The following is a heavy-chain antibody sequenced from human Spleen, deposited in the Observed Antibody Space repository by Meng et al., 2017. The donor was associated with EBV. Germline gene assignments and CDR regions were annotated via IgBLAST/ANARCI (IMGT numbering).Heavy chain of an antibody. D-gene: IGHD5/OR15-5a*01. CDR2: ISHSGST. Sequence: QVQLQQWGAGLLKPSXTLSLTCTXYGGSFRDYYYSWIRQPPGGGLEWIGKISHSGSTNYNPSLKSRVTISIDTSKNQFSLKLSSVTAADTALYYCARPFPSIVSPRLDPFGDWGQGTLVTVSS. J-gene: IGHJ4*02. CDR1: GGSFRDYY. CDR3: ARPFPSIVSPRLDPFGD. V-gene: IGHV4-34*01.